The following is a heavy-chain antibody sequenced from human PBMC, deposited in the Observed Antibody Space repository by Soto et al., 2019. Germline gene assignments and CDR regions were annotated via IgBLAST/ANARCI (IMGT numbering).Heavy chain of an antibody. CDR3: ARCYCSVVSCYSCWRFDR. Sequence: QVQLVQSGSEVKKPGASVKVSCKASGYTFTNYGMSWVRQAPGQGLEWMGWISAYNGNTNHAQNFQGRVTMTTGTAKNTADMELRSLKSDDAAGYYCARCYCSVVSCYSCWRFDRWGRSALVTVSS. V-gene: IGHV1-18*01. CDR1: GYTFTNYG. D-gene: IGHD2-15*01. CDR2: ISAYNGNT. J-gene: IGHJ2*01.